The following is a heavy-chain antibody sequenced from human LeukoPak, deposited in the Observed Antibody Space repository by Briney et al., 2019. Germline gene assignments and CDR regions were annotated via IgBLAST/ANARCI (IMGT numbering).Heavy chain of an antibody. CDR1: GYTFSGYY. CDR3: ARFQQGAYFDY. J-gene: IGHJ4*02. CDR2: INPNSGAT. Sequence: ASVKVSCKASGYTFSGYYLYWVRHAPGQGLEWMGWINPNSGATNYAQKFQGRVTMTRDTSISTAYMELSRVRYDDTAVYYCARFQQGAYFDYWGLGTLVTVSS. D-gene: IGHD6-13*01. V-gene: IGHV1-2*02.